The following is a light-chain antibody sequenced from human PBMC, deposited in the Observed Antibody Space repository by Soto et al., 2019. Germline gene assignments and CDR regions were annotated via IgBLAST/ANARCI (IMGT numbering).Light chain of an antibody. CDR3: QQYGGSPIT. Sequence: EVVLTQSPCTLSLSPGGRVTLSCRASQSVSRRLAWYQQRPGQSPRLLISGASMRASGVPVRFIGSGSGTDFTLTITRLEPEDFAVYYCQQYGGSPITFGLGTRLEIK. CDR1: QSVSRR. J-gene: IGKJ5*01. CDR2: GAS. V-gene: IGKV3-20*01.